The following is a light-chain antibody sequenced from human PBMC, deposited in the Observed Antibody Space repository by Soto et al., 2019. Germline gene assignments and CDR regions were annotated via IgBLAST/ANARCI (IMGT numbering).Light chain of an antibody. Sequence: EIVLTQSPGALSLSPGERATLSCRASQRITNNFLAWFQQKPGLAPRLLIHGASTRASGVPGRFSGGGSGTDFVLTISRLEPEDFAVYYCQQYGRSPFTFGQRTKLQIK. CDR1: QRITNNF. CDR3: QQYGRSPFT. V-gene: IGKV3-20*01. CDR2: GAS. J-gene: IGKJ2*01.